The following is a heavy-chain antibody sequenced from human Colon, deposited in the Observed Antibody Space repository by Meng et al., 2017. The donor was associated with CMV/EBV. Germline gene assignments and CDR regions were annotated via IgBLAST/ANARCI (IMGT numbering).Heavy chain of an antibody. V-gene: IGHV1-2*02. J-gene: IGHJ4*02. D-gene: IGHD1-26*01. CDR2: INPITGGT. CDR3: ASLSGGDFDY. CDR1: GYTFTGNC. Sequence: VEAGAGGKRPWPPGQLAVKASGYTFTGNCMNWVRQAPGQGLEWLGVINPITGGTNYAQKLQGRVTMTRDTSMNTAYMELGRLRSDDTAVYYCASLSGGDFDYWGQGTLVTVSS.